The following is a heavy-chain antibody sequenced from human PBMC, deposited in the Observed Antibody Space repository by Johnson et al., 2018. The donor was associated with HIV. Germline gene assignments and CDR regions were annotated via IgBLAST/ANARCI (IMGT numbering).Heavy chain of an antibody. CDR2: IGTAGDT. Sequence: GLEWVSAIGTAGDTYYPGSVKGRFTISRENAKNSLYLQMNSLKTEDTAVYYCTTDRIPVFPYDFGERGAFDIWGQGTMVTVSS. V-gene: IGHV3-13*01. D-gene: IGHD3-3*01. J-gene: IGHJ3*02. CDR3: TTDRIPVFPYDFGERGAFDI.